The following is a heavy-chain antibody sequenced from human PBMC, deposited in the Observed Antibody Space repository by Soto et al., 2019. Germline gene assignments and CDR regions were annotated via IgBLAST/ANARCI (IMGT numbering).Heavy chain of an antibody. V-gene: IGHV1-3*01. J-gene: IGHJ4*02. D-gene: IGHD3-16*01. CDR1: GFTFTSYA. Sequence: ASVKVSCKSSGFTFTSYAIHWLRQAPGQRPQWMGWINGGSGNTKYSQDFQGRVTFTRDTFATTAYLELSSLRSEDTAVYYCARVPPGGNSAGDDYIQHYDSWGEGTPVTVSS. CDR3: ARVPPGGNSAGDDYIQHYDS. CDR2: INGGSGNT.